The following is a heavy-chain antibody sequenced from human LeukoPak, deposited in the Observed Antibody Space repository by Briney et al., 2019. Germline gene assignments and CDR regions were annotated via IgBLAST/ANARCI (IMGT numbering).Heavy chain of an antibody. CDR1: GGSFSGYY. CDR3: ARGFYDYVWGSYPEPWDY. V-gene: IGHV4-34*01. J-gene: IGHJ4*02. D-gene: IGHD3-16*02. Sequence: PSETLSLTCAVYGGSFSGYYWSWIRQPPGKGLEWIGEINHSGSTNYNPSLKSRVTISVDTSKNQFSLKLSSVTAADTAVYYCARGFYDYVWGSYPEPWDYWGQGTLVTVSS. CDR2: INHSGST.